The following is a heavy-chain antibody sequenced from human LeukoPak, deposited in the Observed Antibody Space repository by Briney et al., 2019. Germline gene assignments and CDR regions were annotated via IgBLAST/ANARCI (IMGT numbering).Heavy chain of an antibody. CDR3: ARDRYRIYCSSTSCYYYYYGMDV. CDR2: ISAYNGNT. D-gene: IGHD2-2*01. J-gene: IGHJ6*02. V-gene: IGHV1-18*01. Sequence: ASVKVSCKASGYTFTSYGISGVRQAPGQGLEWVGWISAYNGNTNYAQKLQGRVTMTTDTSTSTAYMELRSLRSDDTAVYYCARDRYRIYCSSTSCYYYYYGMDVWGQGTTVTVSS. CDR1: GYTFTSYG.